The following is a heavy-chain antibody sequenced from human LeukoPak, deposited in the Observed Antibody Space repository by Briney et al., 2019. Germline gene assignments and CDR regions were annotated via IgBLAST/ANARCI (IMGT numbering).Heavy chain of an antibody. D-gene: IGHD5-24*01. J-gene: IGHJ4*02. CDR1: GYSISSSKW. V-gene: IGHV4-28*01. CDR2: IYYSGST. CDR3: ARTRDSDMYYFDS. Sequence: PSDTLSLTCVVSGYSISSSKWWGWIWQPPGKGLEWIGYIYYSGSTYYNPSLKTRVTMSVDTSKNQFSLKLTSVTAVDTAIYYCARTRDSDMYYFDSWGQGTLVTVSS.